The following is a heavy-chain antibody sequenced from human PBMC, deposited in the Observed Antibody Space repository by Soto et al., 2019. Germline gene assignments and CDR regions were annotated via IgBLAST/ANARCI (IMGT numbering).Heavy chain of an antibody. V-gene: IGHV3-23*01. CDR2: ISGSGGST. D-gene: IGHD3-16*01. J-gene: IGHJ4*02. CDR1: GFTFSDYA. CDR3: TKDQYYDAGFDY. Sequence: GGSLRLSCVASGFTFSDYAMNWVRQAPGKGLEWVSSISGSGGSTYYADSAKGRFTISRDNSKNTLYLQVNSLRAEDTALYYCTKDQYYDAGFDYWGQGTLVTVSS.